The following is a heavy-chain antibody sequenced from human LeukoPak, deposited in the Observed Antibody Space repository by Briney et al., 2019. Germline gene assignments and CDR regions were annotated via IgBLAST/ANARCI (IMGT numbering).Heavy chain of an antibody. Sequence: GGSLRLSCAASGFTFSDYYMSWIRQAPGKGLEWISYITSSGSTIYYADSVKGRFTISRDNAKNSLYLQMNSLRAEDTALYYCAKLMGRGVFEGIAAAGPFDYWGQGTLVTVSS. J-gene: IGHJ4*02. CDR3: AKLMGRGVFEGIAAAGPFDY. D-gene: IGHD6-13*01. CDR2: ITSSGSTI. V-gene: IGHV3-11*01. CDR1: GFTFSDYY.